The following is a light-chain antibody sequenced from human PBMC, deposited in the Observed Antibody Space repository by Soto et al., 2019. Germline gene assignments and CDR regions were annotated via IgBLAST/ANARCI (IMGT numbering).Light chain of an antibody. CDR1: QSVSRW. Sequence: DIQMTQSPSTLSASVGDRVTITCRASQSVSRWLAWYQQKPGKAPNLLIYKASNLQSGVPSRFSGSGSGTEFPLTISRLQPDDVATYYCQQYNGDSTFGGGTKVEIK. J-gene: IGKJ4*01. CDR2: KAS. V-gene: IGKV1-5*03. CDR3: QQYNGDST.